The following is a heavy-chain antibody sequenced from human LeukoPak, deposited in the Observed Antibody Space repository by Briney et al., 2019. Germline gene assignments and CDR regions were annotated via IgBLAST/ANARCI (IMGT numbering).Heavy chain of an antibody. V-gene: IGHV1-69*05. J-gene: IGHJ6*02. CDR1: GGTFSSYA. D-gene: IGHD3-10*01. CDR3: ARVPPGGSGSQTPYYYYGMDV. Sequence: ASVKVSCKASGGTFSSYAISWMRQAPGQGLEWMGGIIPIFGTANYAQKFQGRVTITTDESTSTAYMELSSLRSEDTAVYYCARVPPGGSGSQTPYYYYGMDVWGQGTTVTVSS. CDR2: IIPIFGTA.